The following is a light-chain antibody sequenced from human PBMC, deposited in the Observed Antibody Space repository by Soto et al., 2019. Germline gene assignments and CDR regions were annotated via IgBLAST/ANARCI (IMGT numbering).Light chain of an antibody. V-gene: IGKV1-39*01. Sequence: DIQMTQSPSSLSASVGDRVTITCRASQSISSYLNWYQQKPGKAPKLLIYAASSLQSGVPSRFSGSGSWTDFTLTISSLQHEDFATYYCQQSYSTPTFGGGTKVEIK. J-gene: IGKJ4*01. CDR1: QSISSY. CDR3: QQSYSTPT. CDR2: AAS.